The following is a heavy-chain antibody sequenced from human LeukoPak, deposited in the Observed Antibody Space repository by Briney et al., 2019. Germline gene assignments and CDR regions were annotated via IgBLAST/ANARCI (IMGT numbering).Heavy chain of an antibody. Sequence: GGSLRLSCAASGFTFSSYSMNWVRQAPGKGLEWVSSISSSSSYICYADSVKGRFTISRDNAKNSLYLQMNSLRAEDTAVYYCARDNPITMVRGVIPYGMGVWGQGTTVTVSS. CDR2: ISSSSSYI. V-gene: IGHV3-21*01. CDR1: GFTFSSYS. J-gene: IGHJ6*02. D-gene: IGHD3-10*01. CDR3: ARDNPITMVRGVIPYGMGV.